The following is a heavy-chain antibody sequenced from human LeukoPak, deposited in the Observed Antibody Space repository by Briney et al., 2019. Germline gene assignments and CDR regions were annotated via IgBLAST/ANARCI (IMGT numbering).Heavy chain of an antibody. CDR2: IYPADSDT. CDR1: GYNFNIYW. Sequence: GESLKISCKGSGYNFNIYWIAWVPQMPGKGVEWMGIIYPADSDTRYSPSFQGQVTISADKSISSAYLQWSSLKASDTAMYYCARHGEYGDYVDNWGQGTLVTVSS. V-gene: IGHV5-51*01. D-gene: IGHD3-10*01. J-gene: IGHJ4*02. CDR3: ARHGEYGDYVDN.